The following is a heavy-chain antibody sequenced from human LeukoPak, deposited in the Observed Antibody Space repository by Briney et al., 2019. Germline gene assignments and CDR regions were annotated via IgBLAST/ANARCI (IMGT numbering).Heavy chain of an antibody. CDR3: ARGRRSNMVRGVIWFDP. CDR1: GFTFSSYS. CDR2: ISSSSSTI. V-gene: IGHV3-48*01. D-gene: IGHD3-10*01. Sequence: PGGSLRLSCAASGFTFSSYSMNWVRQAPGKGLEWVSYISSSSSTIYYADSVKGRFTISRDNAKNSLYLQMNSLRAEDTAVYYCARGRRSNMVRGVIWFDPWGQGTLVTVSP. J-gene: IGHJ5*02.